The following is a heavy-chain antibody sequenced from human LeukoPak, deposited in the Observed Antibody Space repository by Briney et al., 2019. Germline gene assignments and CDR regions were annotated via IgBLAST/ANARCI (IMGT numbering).Heavy chain of an antibody. D-gene: IGHD2/OR15-2a*01. CDR3: ARDLRAELSHLSESDY. V-gene: IGHV1-18*01. Sequence: ASVKVSCKASGYTFTSYGISWVRQAPGRGLEWMGWISAYNGNTNYAQKLQGRVTMTTDTSTSTAYMELRSLRSDDTAVYYCARDLRAELSHLSESDYWGQGTLVTVSS. CDR2: ISAYNGNT. CDR1: GYTFTSYG. J-gene: IGHJ4*02.